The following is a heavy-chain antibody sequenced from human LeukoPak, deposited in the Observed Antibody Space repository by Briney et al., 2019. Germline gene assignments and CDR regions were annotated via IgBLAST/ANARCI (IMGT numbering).Heavy chain of an antibody. V-gene: IGHV4-59*01. CDR3: ARGGPHYYDSSGYPARLDY. D-gene: IGHD3-22*01. J-gene: IGHJ4*02. CDR2: IYYSGST. CDR1: GGSISSYY. Sequence: PSETLSLTCTVSGGSISSYYWSWIRQPPGKGLEWIGYIYYSGSTNYNPPLKSRVTISVDTSKNQFSLKLSSVTAADTAVYYCARGGPHYYDSSGYPARLDYWGQGTLVTVSS.